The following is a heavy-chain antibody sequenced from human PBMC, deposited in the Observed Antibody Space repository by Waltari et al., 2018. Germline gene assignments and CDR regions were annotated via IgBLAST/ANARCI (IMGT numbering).Heavy chain of an antibody. CDR1: GFTFSSYD. CDR2: IGTAGDT. D-gene: IGHD3-10*01. V-gene: IGHV3-13*01. Sequence: EVQLVESGGGLVQHGGSLRLSCAAPGFTFSSYDMHWVRPATGKGLEWVSAIGTAGDTYYPDSVKGRFTISRENAKNSLYLQMNSLRAGDTAVYYCARDLITVRGARDYYYGIDVWGQGTTVTVSS. J-gene: IGHJ6*02. CDR3: ARDLITVRGARDYYYGIDV.